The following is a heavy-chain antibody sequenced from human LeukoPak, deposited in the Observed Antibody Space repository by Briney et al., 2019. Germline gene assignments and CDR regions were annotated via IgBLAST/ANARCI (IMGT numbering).Heavy chain of an antibody. V-gene: IGHV3-23*01. J-gene: IGHJ4*02. CDR2: LSFSGDST. CDR1: GFTFSSFY. CDR3: AKDRSSGSYYSY. Sequence: GESLRLSCAASGFTFSSFYMNWVRQAPGKGLEWVSGLSFSGDSTYYADSVKGRFTISRDNSKNTLYLQMNSLRAEDTAVYYCAKDRSSGSYYSYWGQGTLVTVSS. D-gene: IGHD1-26*01.